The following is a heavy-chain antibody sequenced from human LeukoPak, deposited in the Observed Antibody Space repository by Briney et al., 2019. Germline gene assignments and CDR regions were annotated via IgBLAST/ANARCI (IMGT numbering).Heavy chain of an antibody. D-gene: IGHD2-2*01. Sequence: GASVKVSCKASGYTFTGYYMHWVRQAPGQGLEWMGWINPNSGGTNYAQKFQGRVTMTRDTSISTAYMELSRLRSDDTAVYYCAGRRHCSSTSCYRDYYYMDVWGKGTTVTVSS. CDR3: AGRRHCSSTSCYRDYYYMDV. J-gene: IGHJ6*03. CDR1: GYTFTGYY. CDR2: INPNSGGT. V-gene: IGHV1-2*02.